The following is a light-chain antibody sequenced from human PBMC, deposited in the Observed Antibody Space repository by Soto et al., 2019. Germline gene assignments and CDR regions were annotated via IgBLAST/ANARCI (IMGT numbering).Light chain of an antibody. V-gene: IGLV2-14*01. Sequence: QSALTQPASVSGSPGQSITISCTGTSTDVGGYKYVSWYQQHPGTAPKLMIFEVNGRPSGVSDRFSGSKSGNTASLTISGLQPEDEAEYYCRSFSSSSTPYVFGTGTKVTVL. CDR2: EVN. CDR1: STDVGGYKY. J-gene: IGLJ1*01. CDR3: RSFSSSSTPYV.